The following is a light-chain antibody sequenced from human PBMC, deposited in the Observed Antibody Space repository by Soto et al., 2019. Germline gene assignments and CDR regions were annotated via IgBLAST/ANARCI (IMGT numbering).Light chain of an antibody. CDR3: GTWDNSLRGL. CDR1: SSNIGDNY. J-gene: IGLJ2*01. Sequence: QAVLTQPPSVSAAPGQKVTISCSGSSSNIGDNYVSWYQQLPGTAPKLLIYDNNKRPSGIPDRFSGSKSGTSATLAITGLQTGDEADYYCGTWDNSLRGLFGGGTKVTVL. CDR2: DNN. V-gene: IGLV1-51*01.